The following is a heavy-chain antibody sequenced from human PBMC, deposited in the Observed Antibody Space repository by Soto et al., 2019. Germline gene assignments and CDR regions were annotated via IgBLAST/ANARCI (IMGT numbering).Heavy chain of an antibody. CDR3: ARDLGNYGSGSYYIGY. D-gene: IGHD3-10*01. V-gene: IGHV1-69*08. CDR1: GGTFSSYT. Sequence: QVQLVQSGAEVKKPGSSVKVSCKASGGTFSSYTISWVRQAPGQGLDWMGRIIPILGIANYAQKFQGRVTITADKSTSTAYMELSSLRSEDTAVYYCARDLGNYGSGSYYIGYWGQGTLVTVSS. J-gene: IGHJ4*02. CDR2: IIPILGIA.